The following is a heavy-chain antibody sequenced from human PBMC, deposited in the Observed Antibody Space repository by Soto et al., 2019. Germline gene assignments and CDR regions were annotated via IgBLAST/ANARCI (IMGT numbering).Heavy chain of an antibody. CDR3: VTAAPRCCFYYFYGMDD. Sequence: GGSLRLSCSTSGFTFSSYAMHWVRQAPGKGLEYVSAVIRNGGNTYYADSVKGRFTISRDNSKNTLYLQMTSLRVEDTAVYYCVTAAPRCCFYYFYGMDDWCQGTTVKVSS. D-gene: IGHD2-15*01. CDR1: GFTFSSYA. J-gene: IGHJ6*02. CDR2: VIRNGGNT. V-gene: IGHV3-64D*06.